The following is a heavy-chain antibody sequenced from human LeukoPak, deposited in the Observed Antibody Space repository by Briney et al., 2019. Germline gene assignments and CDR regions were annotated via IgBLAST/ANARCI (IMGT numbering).Heavy chain of an antibody. J-gene: IGHJ3*02. CDR1: GGTFSSYA. D-gene: IGHD3-22*01. CDR3: ARTGHYDSSDYGAFDT. Sequence: SVKVSCKASGGTFSSYAISWVRQAPGQGLEWMGGIIPIFGTANYAQKFQGRVTITTDESTSTAYMELSSLRSEDTAVYYCARTGHYDSSDYGAFDTWGQGTMVTVSS. V-gene: IGHV1-69*05. CDR2: IIPIFGTA.